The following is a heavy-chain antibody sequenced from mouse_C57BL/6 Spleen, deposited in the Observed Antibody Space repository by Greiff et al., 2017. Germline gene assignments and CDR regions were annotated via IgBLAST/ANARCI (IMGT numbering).Heavy chain of an antibody. D-gene: IGHD1-1*01. J-gene: IGHJ2*01. CDR3: AREDYGSSYEDY. V-gene: IGHV1-7*01. Sequence: VKLVESGAELAKPGASVQLSCKASGYTFTSYWMHWVNQRPGQGLEWIGYINPSSGYTKYNQKFKDKATLTADKSSSTAYMQLSSLTYEDSAVYYCAREDYGSSYEDYWGQGTTLTVSS. CDR2: INPSSGYT. CDR1: GYTFTSYW.